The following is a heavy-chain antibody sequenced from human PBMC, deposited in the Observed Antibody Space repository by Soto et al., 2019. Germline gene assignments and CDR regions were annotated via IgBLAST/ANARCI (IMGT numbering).Heavy chain of an antibody. CDR3: AHKRFDTETDY. V-gene: IGHV2-5*02. CDR2: IYWDDDK. J-gene: IGHJ4*02. Sequence: QITLKESGPTLVKPTQTLTLTCTFSGFSLSTSGEGVGWIRQPPGKALEWLALIYWDDDKWYNPTLKSMLTITKATSKSQVVLTMTNMDPVDTATYYSAHKRFDTETDYWGQGTLVTVAS. D-gene: IGHD3-16*01. CDR1: GFSLSTSGEG.